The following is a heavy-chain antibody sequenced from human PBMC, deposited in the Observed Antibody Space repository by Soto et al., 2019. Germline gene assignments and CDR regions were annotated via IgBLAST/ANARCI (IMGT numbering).Heavy chain of an antibody. Sequence: SETLSLTCTVSGGSISSGDYYWSWIRQPPGKGLEWIGYIYYSGSTYYNPSLKSRVTISVDTSKNQFSLKLSSVTAADTAVYYCAGGITMVRGATMAGMDVWGQGTTVTVSS. CDR1: GGSISSGDYY. CDR3: AGGITMVRGATMAGMDV. V-gene: IGHV4-30-4*01. CDR2: IYYSGST. J-gene: IGHJ6*02. D-gene: IGHD3-10*01.